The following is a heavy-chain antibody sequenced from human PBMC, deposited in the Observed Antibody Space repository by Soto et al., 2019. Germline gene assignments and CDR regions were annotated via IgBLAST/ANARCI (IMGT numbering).Heavy chain of an antibody. J-gene: IGHJ6*02. V-gene: IGHV3-30-3*01. CDR3: ARGDIVVVPAALTYYYGMDV. CDR2: IPYDGSNK. CDR1: GFTFSSYA. D-gene: IGHD2-2*01. Sequence: QVQLVESGGGVVQPGRSLRLSCAASGFTFSSYAMHWVRQAPGKGLEWVAVIPYDGSNKYYADSVKGRFTISRDNSKNTLYLQMNSLRAEDTAVYYCARGDIVVVPAALTYYYGMDVWGQGTTVTVSS.